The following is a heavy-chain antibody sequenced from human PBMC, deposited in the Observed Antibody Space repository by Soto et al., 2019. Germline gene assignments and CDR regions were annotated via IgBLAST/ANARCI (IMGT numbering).Heavy chain of an antibody. CDR1: GGSVSSGSYY. V-gene: IGHV4-61*01. Sequence: SETLSLTCTVSGGSVSSGSYYWSWIRQPPGKGLEWIGYIYYSGSTNYNPSLKSRVTISVDTSKNQFSLKLSSVTAADTAVYYCASYRNDYVWGSYRLFDYWGQGTLVTVSS. CDR3: ASYRNDYVWGSYRLFDY. CDR2: IYYSGST. D-gene: IGHD3-16*02. J-gene: IGHJ4*02.